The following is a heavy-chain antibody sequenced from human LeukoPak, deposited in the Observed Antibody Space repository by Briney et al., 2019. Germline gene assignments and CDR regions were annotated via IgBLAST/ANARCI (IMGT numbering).Heavy chain of an antibody. J-gene: IGHJ4*02. Sequence: SGTLSLTCAVSGGSISSSNWWSWVRQPPGKGLEWIGEIYLSGSTNYNPSLKSRVTISVDKSKNQFSMKLSSVTAADTAVYYCARLQSSSSGWYPVDYWGQGTLVTVSS. CDR2: IYLSGST. CDR3: ARLQSSSSGWYPVDY. V-gene: IGHV4-4*02. CDR1: GGSISSSNW. D-gene: IGHD6-19*01.